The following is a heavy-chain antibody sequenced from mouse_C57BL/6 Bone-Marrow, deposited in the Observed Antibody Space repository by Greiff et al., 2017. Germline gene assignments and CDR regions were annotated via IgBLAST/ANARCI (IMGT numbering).Heavy chain of an antibody. J-gene: IGHJ1*03. CDR2: IDPSDSET. CDR3: ARGLLWYFDV. CDR1: GYTFTSYW. D-gene: IGHD2-3*01. Sequence: QVQLKQPGAELVRPGSSVKLSCKASGYTFTSYWMHWVKQRPIQGLEWIGNIDPSDSETHYNQKFKDKATLTVDKSSSTAYLPLSRLTSEDSAVYYCARGLLWYFDVWGTGTTVTVSS. V-gene: IGHV1-52*01.